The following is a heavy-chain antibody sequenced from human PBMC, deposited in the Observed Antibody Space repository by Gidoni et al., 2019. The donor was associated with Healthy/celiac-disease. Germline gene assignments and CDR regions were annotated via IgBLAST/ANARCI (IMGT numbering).Heavy chain of an antibody. J-gene: IGHJ4*02. CDR2: ISYDGSNK. CDR3: ARLYSNYV. D-gene: IGHD4-4*01. Sequence: QVQLVESGGGVVQPGRSLRLSCAASGFTFSSYAMHWVRQAPGQGLAWVAVISYDGSNKYYADSVKGRFTISRDNSKNTLYLQMNSLRAEDTAVYYCARLYSNYVWGQGTLVTVSA. V-gene: IGHV3-30-3*01. CDR1: GFTFSSYA.